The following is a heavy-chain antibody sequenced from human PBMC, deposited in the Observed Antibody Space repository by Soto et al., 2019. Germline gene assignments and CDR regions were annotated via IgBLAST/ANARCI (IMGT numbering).Heavy chain of an antibody. D-gene: IGHD2-21*01. CDR1: GFTFSSYA. CDR2: ISYDGSNK. Sequence: QVQLVESGGGVVQPGRSLRLSCAASGFTFSSYAMHWVRQAPGKGLEWVAVISYDGSNKYYADSVKGRFTISRDNSKNTLYLQMNSLRAEDTAVYYCAGGCESYFDYWGQGTLVTVSS. J-gene: IGHJ4*02. V-gene: IGHV3-30-3*01. CDR3: AGGCESYFDY.